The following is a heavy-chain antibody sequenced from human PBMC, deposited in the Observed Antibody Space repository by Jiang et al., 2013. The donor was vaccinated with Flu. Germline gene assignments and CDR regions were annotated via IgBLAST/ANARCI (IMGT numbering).Heavy chain of an antibody. D-gene: IGHD4-17*01. V-gene: IGHV4-59*01. CDR2: IYYSGST. Sequence: GPGLVKPSETLSLTCTVSGGSISSYYWSWIRQPPGKGLEWIGYIYYSGSTNYNPSLKSRVTISVDTSKNQFSLKLSSVTAADTAVYYCARGHPPYGDYFYWYFDLWGLAPWSLSPQ. CDR1: GGSISSYY. CDR3: ARGHPPYGDYFYWYFDL. J-gene: IGHJ2*01.